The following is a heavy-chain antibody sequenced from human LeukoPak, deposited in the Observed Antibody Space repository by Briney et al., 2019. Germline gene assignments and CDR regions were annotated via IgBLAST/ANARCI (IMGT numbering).Heavy chain of an antibody. D-gene: IGHD2-15*01. V-gene: IGHV3-53*01. CDR3: AKGRSGVSRNYFDY. CDR2: IYSDNT. Sequence: GGSLRLSCTVSGFTVSSNSMSWVRQAPGKGLEWVSFIYSDNTHYSDSVKGRFTISRDNSKNTLYLQMNSLRAEDTAVYYCAKGRSGVSRNYFDYWGQGTLVTVSS. CDR1: GFTVSSNS. J-gene: IGHJ4*02.